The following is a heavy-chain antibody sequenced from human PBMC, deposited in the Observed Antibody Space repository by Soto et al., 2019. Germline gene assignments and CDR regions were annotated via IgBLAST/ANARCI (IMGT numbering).Heavy chain of an antibody. Sequence: QITLKESGPTLVKPTQTLTLTCTFSGLSLTTSGVGVSWIRQPPGKALEWLAVIYWDNDKRFSPSLKTRHTITRDPSKNQVIITMPNMDPVDTGTYYCSQGGSGSYYGMDVWGQGTTVTVSS. CDR3: SQGGSGSYYGMDV. V-gene: IGHV2-5*02. J-gene: IGHJ6*02. D-gene: IGHD3-10*01. CDR1: GLSLTTSGVG. CDR2: IYWDNDK.